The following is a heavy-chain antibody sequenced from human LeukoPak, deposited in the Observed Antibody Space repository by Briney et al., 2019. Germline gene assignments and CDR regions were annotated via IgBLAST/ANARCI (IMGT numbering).Heavy chain of an antibody. Sequence: GGSLRLSCVASGFVFSNYWMGWVRQAPGKGLEWVANIKEDGGETYYVDSVKGRFTISRDNAKNSLDLQMNSLRDEDTAVYYCARRKEVQTTFDYWGQGTLVTISS. V-gene: IGHV3-7*01. CDR2: IKEDGGET. J-gene: IGHJ4*02. CDR1: GFVFSNYW. CDR3: ARRKEVQTTFDY. D-gene: IGHD4/OR15-4a*01.